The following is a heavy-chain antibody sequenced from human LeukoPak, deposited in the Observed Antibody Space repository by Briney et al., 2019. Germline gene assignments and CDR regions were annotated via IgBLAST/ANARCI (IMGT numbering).Heavy chain of an antibody. D-gene: IGHD6-13*01. Sequence: SETLSLTCTVSGGSISSYYWSWIRQPPGKGLEWMGYIYYIGSTNYNPSLKSRVTISVDTSTNQFSLKLSSVTAADTAVYYCAREGIAAAGTDYYYGMDVWGKGTTVTVSS. CDR3: AREGIAAAGTDYYYGMDV. CDR1: GGSISSYY. V-gene: IGHV4-59*01. CDR2: IYYIGST. J-gene: IGHJ6*04.